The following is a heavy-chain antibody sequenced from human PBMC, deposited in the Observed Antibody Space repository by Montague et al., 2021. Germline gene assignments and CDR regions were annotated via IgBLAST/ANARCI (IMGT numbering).Heavy chain of an antibody. CDR1: GDSINTPNW. V-gene: IGHV4-4*02. Sequence: SETLSLTCAVSGDSINTPNWWTWVRQLPGKGLEWIREVYHTGSTNYKPSLKSRVTLSVAKSKNQFSLKMTSVTAADTAIYYCARRGGYSARQYSGWDVWGQGTTVTVSS. CDR3: ARRGGYSARQYSGWDV. CDR2: VYHTGST. D-gene: IGHD2-15*01. J-gene: IGHJ6*02.